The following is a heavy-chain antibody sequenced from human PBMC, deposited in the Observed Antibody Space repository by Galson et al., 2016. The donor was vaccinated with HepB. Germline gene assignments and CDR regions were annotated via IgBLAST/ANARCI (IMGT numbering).Heavy chain of an antibody. CDR2: IIPFLGIA. V-gene: IGHV1-69*04. D-gene: IGHD2-2*01. CDR1: GDTFSNYA. J-gene: IGHJ4*02. CDR3: ARVDCSGNACYLNY. Sequence: SVKVSCKASGDTFSNYAITWVRQAPGQGLEWMGRIIPFLGIAKYAQRFKDRVTITADKSTSTVFMEVNSLRSEDTAVYYCARVDCSGNACYLNYWGQGALVIVSS.